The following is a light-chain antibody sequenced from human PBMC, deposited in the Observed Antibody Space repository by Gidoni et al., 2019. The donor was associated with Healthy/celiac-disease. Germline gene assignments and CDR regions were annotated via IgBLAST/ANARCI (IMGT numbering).Light chain of an antibody. CDR2: GAS. Sequence: DIVLTQSPRTLYLYPGESATLSCRASQSVSSNYLAWYQQKPGQAPRHLIYGASSRATGIPDRFSGSGSGTDFTLTISRLEPEDLAVYYCKQYVRSLFTFGPGTKVDIK. V-gene: IGKV3-20*01. CDR3: KQYVRSLFT. J-gene: IGKJ3*01. CDR1: QSVSSNY.